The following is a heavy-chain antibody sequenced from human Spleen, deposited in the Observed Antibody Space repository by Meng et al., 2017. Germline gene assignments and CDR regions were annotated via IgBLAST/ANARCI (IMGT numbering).Heavy chain of an antibody. CDR1: GDSISTSYS. Sequence: QLQLQGSGPGLVKPSETLSLTCTVSGDSISTSYSWAWIRQPPGKGLEWIANIYNSGSTYYNPSLKSRVTISVDTSKNQFSLKVSSVTAADTAVYYCARAGGWFDPWGQGSLVTVSS. V-gene: IGHV4-39*07. CDR3: ARAGGWFDP. J-gene: IGHJ5*02. D-gene: IGHD1-26*01. CDR2: IYNSGST.